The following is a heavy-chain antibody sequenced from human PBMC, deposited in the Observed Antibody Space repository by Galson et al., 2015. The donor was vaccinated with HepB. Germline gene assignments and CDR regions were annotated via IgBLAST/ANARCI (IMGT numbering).Heavy chain of an antibody. Sequence: SVKVSCKASGGTFSSYAISWVRQAPGQGLEWMGGIIPIFGTANYAQKFQGRVTITADKSTSTAYMELSSLRSEDTAVYYCARGRGSGELLYRPFDYWGQGTLVTVSS. J-gene: IGHJ4*02. CDR2: IIPIFGTA. V-gene: IGHV1-69*06. CDR3: ARGRGSGELLYRPFDY. CDR1: GGTFSSYA. D-gene: IGHD3-10*01.